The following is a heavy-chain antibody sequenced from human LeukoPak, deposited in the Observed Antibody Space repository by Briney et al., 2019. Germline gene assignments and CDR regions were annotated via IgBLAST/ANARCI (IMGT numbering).Heavy chain of an antibody. CDR1: GGSITGSSYY. Sequence: SETLSLTCTVSGGSITGSSYYWGWIRQPPGKGLEWIGSIFYSGGTHYNPSLKSRVTISVETSKNQFSLTVSSVTAADTAVYYCARHDKRSSYGIYDSFDIWGPGKMVTVSS. CDR3: ARHDKRSSYGIYDSFDI. J-gene: IGHJ3*02. D-gene: IGHD5-18*01. CDR2: IFYSGGT. V-gene: IGHV4-39*01.